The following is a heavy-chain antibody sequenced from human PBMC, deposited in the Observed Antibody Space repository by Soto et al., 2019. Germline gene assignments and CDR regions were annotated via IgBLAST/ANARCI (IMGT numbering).Heavy chain of an antibody. V-gene: IGHV4-34*01. D-gene: IGHD5-12*01. J-gene: IGHJ5*02. CDR2: INHSGST. CDR3: ARVKVATISRGLGWFDP. Sequence: QVQLQQWGAGLLKPSETLSLTCAVYGGSFSGYYWSWIRQPPGKGLEWIGEINHSGSTNYNPSLKSRVTISVDTSKNQFSLKLSSVTAADTAVYYCARVKVATISRGLGWFDPWGQGTLVTVSS. CDR1: GGSFSGYY.